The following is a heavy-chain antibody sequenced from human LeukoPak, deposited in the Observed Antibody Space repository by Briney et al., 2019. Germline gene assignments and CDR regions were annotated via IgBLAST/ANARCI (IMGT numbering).Heavy chain of an antibody. CDR2: IYSTGRV. CDR1: GVSITSGTYY. Sequence: PSQTLSLTCAVSGVSITSGTYYWTWIRQPAGKGLEWIGCIYSTGRVNSNPSLKSRVTMLLDTSKNHISLELSSVTAADTAIYFCARASETALITLGGRGTLVTVSS. V-gene: IGHV4-61*02. CDR3: ARASETALITL. J-gene: IGHJ4*02. D-gene: IGHD3-10*01.